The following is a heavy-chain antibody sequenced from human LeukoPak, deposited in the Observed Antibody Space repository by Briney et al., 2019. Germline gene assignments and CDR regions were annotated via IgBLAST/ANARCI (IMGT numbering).Heavy chain of an antibody. J-gene: IGHJ5*02. CDR1: GGSISSYY. V-gene: IGHV4-59*01. CDR2: IYHSGGT. D-gene: IGHD3-22*01. CDR3: ASTDSSGYYSS. Sequence: SETLSLTCTVSGGSISSYYWSWIRQPPGKGLEWIGYIYHSGGTNCNPSLKSRVTISVDTSKNQFSLKLSSVTAADTAVYYCASTDSSGYYSSWGQGTLVTVSS.